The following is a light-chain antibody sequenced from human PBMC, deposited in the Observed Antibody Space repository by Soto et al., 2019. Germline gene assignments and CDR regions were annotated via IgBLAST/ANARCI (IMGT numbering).Light chain of an antibody. J-gene: IGLJ3*02. CDR1: SSNIESNT. V-gene: IGLV1-44*01. CDR2: SSH. CDR3: AAWDDSLGGPV. Sequence: QSVLTQPPSTSGTPGQRVTISCSGTSSNIESNTVSWYQQLPGTAPKLLIYSSHQRPSGVPDRLSGSKSGTSASLAISGLQSDDEADYYCAAWDDSLGGPVFGGGTKLTVL.